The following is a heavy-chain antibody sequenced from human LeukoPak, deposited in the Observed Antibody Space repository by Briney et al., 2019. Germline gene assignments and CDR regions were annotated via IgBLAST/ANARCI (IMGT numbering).Heavy chain of an antibody. CDR3: ARGGSYYDSSGYYNGY. CDR1: GYTFTSYY. Sequence: GAPVKVSCKASGYTFTSYYMHWVRQAPGQGLEWMGIINPSGGSTSYAQKFQGRVTMTRDTSTSTVYMELSSLRSEDTAVYYCARGGSYYDSSGYYNGYWGQGTLVTVSS. J-gene: IGHJ4*02. V-gene: IGHV1-46*01. CDR2: INPSGGST. D-gene: IGHD3-22*01.